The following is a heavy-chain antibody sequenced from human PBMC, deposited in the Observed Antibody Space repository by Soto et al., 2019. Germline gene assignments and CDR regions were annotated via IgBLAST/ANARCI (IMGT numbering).Heavy chain of an antibody. V-gene: IGHV1-2*02. D-gene: IGHD3-10*01. CDR1: GYTFTGYY. Sequence: ASVKVSCKASGYTFTGYYIHWVRQAPGQGLEWMGWINPNSGGTNYAQKFHGRVTMTRDTSISTAYMELSRLRSDDTAVYYCARPLKGFGEFIDSVDLWGKGTMVTVS. CDR3: ARPLKGFGEFIDSVDL. CDR2: INPNSGGT. J-gene: IGHJ3*01.